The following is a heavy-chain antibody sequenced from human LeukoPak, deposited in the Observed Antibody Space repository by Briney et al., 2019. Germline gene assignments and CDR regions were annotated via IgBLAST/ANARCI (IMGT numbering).Heavy chain of an antibody. V-gene: IGHV3-23*01. D-gene: IGHD2-2*02. Sequence: GGSLRLSCVVSGFTFSTSAMTWVRQAPGKGLEWVSGISISGGTTYYADSVEGRFTISRDNSKNTLYLQMNSPRAEDTAVYYCAKEEIPNDYWGQGTLVTVSS. J-gene: IGHJ4*02. CDR3: AKEEIPNDY. CDR1: GFTFSTSA. CDR2: ISISGGTT.